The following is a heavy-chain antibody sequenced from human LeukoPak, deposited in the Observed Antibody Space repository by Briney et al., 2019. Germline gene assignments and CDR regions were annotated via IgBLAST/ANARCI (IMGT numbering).Heavy chain of an antibody. CDR1: GFTFTTYW. D-gene: IGHD5-12*01. J-gene: IGHJ5*02. CDR3: VRWATLSP. V-gene: IGHV3-74*01. Sequence: GGSLRLSCAASGFTFTTYWMHWVRQAPGKGLVWVSHINSDGSITSYADSVKGRFTTSRDNAKNSLYLQMNSLRVEDTAVYYCVRWATLSPWGQRTLVTVSS. CDR2: INSDGSIT.